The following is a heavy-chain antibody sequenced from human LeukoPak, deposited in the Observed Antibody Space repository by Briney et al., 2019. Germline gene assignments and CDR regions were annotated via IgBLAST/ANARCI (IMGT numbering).Heavy chain of an antibody. CDR1: GYSFTSYW. D-gene: IGHD3-22*01. J-gene: IGHJ3*02. Sequence: GESLKTSCKGSGYSFTSYWIGWVRQMPGKGLEWMGIIYPGDSDTRYSPSFQGQVTISADKSISTAYLQWSSLKASDTAMYYCATRITMIVVASEAFDIWGQGTMVTVSS. CDR2: IYPGDSDT. CDR3: ATRITMIVVASEAFDI. V-gene: IGHV5-51*01.